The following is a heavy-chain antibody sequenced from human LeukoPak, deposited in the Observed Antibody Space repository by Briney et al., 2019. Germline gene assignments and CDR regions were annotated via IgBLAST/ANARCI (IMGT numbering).Heavy chain of an antibody. CDR2: INHSGST. D-gene: IGHD1-1*01. Sequence: KSSETLSLTCAVSGGSFSGYYWSWIRQPPGKGLEWIGEINHSGSTNYNPSLKSRVTISVDTSKNQFSLKLSSVTAADTAVYYCARAPQNVFTAYYYMDVWGKGTTVTVSS. CDR3: ARAPQNVFTAYYYMDV. CDR1: GGSFSGYY. V-gene: IGHV4-34*01. J-gene: IGHJ6*03.